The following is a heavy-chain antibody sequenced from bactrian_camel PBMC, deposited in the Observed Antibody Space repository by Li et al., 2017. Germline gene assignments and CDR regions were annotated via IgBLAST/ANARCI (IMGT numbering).Heavy chain of an antibody. CDR2: IYRGGART. D-gene: IGHD3*01. V-gene: IGHV3S1*01. J-gene: IGHJ6*01. CDR3: AAALGYGCSSVFSY. Sequence: HVQLVESGGGSVQTGGSLRLSCVISGRTSNYCTAWFRQAPGKGLEWVSTIYRGGARTYYGDSVKGRFTISQDNAKNTLYLQMNSVQPEDTAMYYCAAALGYGCSSVFSYWGRRTQVTVS. CDR1: GRTSNYC.